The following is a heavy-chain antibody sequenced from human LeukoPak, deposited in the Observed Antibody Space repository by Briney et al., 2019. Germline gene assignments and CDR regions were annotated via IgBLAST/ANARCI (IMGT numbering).Heavy chain of an antibody. CDR2: IYYSGST. CDR1: GSSISSYH. CDR3: ARSRGGDYGSLEG. V-gene: IGHV4-59*08. D-gene: IGHD3-10*01. J-gene: IGHJ4*02. Sequence: SETLSLTCTVSGSSISSYHWSWIRQPPGKGLEWIGYIYYSGSTNYNPSLKSRVTISVDTSKNQFSLKLSSVTAADTAVYYCARSRGGDYGSLEGWGQGTLVTVSS.